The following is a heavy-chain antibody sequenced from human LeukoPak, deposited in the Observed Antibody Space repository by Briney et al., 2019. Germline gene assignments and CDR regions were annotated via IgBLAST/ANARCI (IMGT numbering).Heavy chain of an antibody. Sequence: PGGSLRLSCAASGFTFSSYGMHWVRQAPGKGLEWVAVISYDGSNKYYADSVKGRFTISRDNSKNTLYLQMNSLRAEDTAVYYCAKEIIAVAGTSAWGQGTLVTVSS. D-gene: IGHD6-19*01. CDR3: AKEIIAVAGTSA. V-gene: IGHV3-30*18. CDR2: ISYDGSNK. J-gene: IGHJ5*02. CDR1: GFTFSSYG.